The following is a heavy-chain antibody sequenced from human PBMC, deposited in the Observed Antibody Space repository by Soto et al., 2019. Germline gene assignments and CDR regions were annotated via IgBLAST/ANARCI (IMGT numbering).Heavy chain of an antibody. D-gene: IGHD4-17*01. J-gene: IGHJ4*02. V-gene: IGHV3-66*01. CDR2: IYSGGST. CDR3: ATGQDYGDYYSDY. CDR1: GFTVSSNY. Sequence: PGGSLRLSCAASGFTVSSNYMSWVRQAPGKGLEWVSVIYSGGSTYYADSVKGRFTISRGNSKNTLYLQMNSLRAEDTAVYYCATGQDYGDYYSDYWGQGTLVTVSS.